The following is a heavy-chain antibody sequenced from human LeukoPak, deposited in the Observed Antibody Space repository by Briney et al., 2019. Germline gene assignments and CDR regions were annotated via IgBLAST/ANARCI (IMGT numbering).Heavy chain of an antibody. CDR1: GGSISSYY. CDR3: APRIAVAGTGGRVY. J-gene: IGHJ4*02. CDR2: IYYSGST. V-gene: IGHV4-59*04. D-gene: IGHD6-19*01. Sequence: SETLSLTCTVSGGSISSYYWSWIRQPPGKGLEWIGYIYYSGSTYYNPSLKSRVTISVDTSKNQFSLKLSSVTAADTAVYYCAPRIAVAGTGGRVYWGQGTLVTVSS.